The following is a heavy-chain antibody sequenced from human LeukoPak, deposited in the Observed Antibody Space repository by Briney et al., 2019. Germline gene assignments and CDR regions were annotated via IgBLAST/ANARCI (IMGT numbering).Heavy chain of an antibody. CDR3: ARREWAVTTVSGDYYMDV. CDR2: IYHSGRT. V-gene: IGHV4-38-2*02. CDR1: GYSISSGYY. D-gene: IGHD4-17*01. J-gene: IGHJ6*03. Sequence: SETLSLTCTVSGYSISSGYYWGWIRQPPGKGLEWIGSIYHSGRTFYNPSLKSRVTISVDTSKNQFSLKLTSVTAADTAVYYCARREWAVTTVSGDYYMDVWGKGTTVTVSS.